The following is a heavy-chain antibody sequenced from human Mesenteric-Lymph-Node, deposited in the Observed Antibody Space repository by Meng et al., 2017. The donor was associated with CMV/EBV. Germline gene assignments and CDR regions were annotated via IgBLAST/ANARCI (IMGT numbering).Heavy chain of an antibody. CDR3: ARDGRGRTLSAPWFDP. CDR2: ISVYNGNT. CDR1: GYTFTSYY. D-gene: IGHD3-10*01. Sequence: ASVKVSCKASGYTFTSYYMHWVRQAPGQGLEWMGWISVYNGNTNYAQKLQGRVTMTTDTSTSTAYMELRSLRSDDTAVYYCARDGRGRTLSAPWFDPWGQGTLVTVSS. J-gene: IGHJ5*02. V-gene: IGHV1-18*04.